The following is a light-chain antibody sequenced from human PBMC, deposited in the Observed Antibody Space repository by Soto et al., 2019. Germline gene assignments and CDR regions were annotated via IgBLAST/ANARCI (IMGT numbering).Light chain of an antibody. V-gene: IGKV4-1*01. CDR3: QQDDSTPHT. CDR2: LAS. CDR1: QSVLYSSNNKNY. J-gene: IGKJ2*01. Sequence: DIVMTQSPDSLAVSLGERATIKCKSSQSVLYSSNNKNYLAWYQQKPGQPPKLLIYLASTRESGVPDRFSGSGSGTDFTLSISRLQAEEVAVYYCQQDDSTPHTFGQGTKVEIK.